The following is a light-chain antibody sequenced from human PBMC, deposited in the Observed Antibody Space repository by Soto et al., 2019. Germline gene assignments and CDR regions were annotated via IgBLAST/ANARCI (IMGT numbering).Light chain of an antibody. CDR3: QQTLSFPPT. CDR2: TGS. J-gene: IGKJ1*01. V-gene: IGKV1-12*01. Sequence: DIQMTQSPSSVSASVGDRVTITCRASQAIDSWLAWYQQKPGEAPKLLIFTGSLLHSGVPPRFSGSGSGTDFTLTISSLQPEDFATYYCQQTLSFPPTLGQGNKV. CDR1: QAIDSW.